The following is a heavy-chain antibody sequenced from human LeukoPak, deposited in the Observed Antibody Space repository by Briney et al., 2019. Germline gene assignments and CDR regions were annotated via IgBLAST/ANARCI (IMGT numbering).Heavy chain of an antibody. V-gene: IGHV3-74*03. CDR1: GFTFSSHW. D-gene: IGHD3-22*01. Sequence: GGSLRLSCAASGFTFSSHWMHWVRQAPGKGLVWVSRINGDGSNTTYADSVKGRFTISRDNAKNTLYLQMNSLRAEDTAVYYCARDADTYYDSSGYPDYWGQGTLVTVSS. CDR3: ARDADTYYDSSGYPDY. CDR2: INGDGSNT. J-gene: IGHJ4*02.